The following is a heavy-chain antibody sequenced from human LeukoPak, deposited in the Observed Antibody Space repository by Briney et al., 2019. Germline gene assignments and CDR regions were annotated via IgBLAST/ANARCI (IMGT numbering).Heavy chain of an antibody. V-gene: IGHV3-30-3*02. D-gene: IGHD6-13*01. CDR3: AKTAAGTPSYYFDY. Sequence: PGGSLRLSCAASGFTFSSYAMHWVRQAPGKGLEWVAVISYDGSNKYYADSVKGRFTISRDNSKNTLYLQMNSLRAEDTAVYYCAKTAAGTPSYYFDYWGQGTLVTVSS. J-gene: IGHJ4*02. CDR2: ISYDGSNK. CDR1: GFTFSSYA.